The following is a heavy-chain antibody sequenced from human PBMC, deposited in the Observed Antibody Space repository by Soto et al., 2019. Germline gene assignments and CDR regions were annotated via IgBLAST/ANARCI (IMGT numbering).Heavy chain of an antibody. Sequence: PSETLSLTCAVSGGSISSGGYSWSWIRQPPGKGLEWIGYIYHSGSTYYNQSLKSRVTISVDRSKNQFSLKLSSVTAADTAVYYCAGGIAARPLGYWGQGTLVTVSS. CDR3: AGGIAARPLGY. CDR1: GGSISSGGYS. CDR2: IYHSGST. J-gene: IGHJ4*02. D-gene: IGHD6-6*01. V-gene: IGHV4-30-2*01.